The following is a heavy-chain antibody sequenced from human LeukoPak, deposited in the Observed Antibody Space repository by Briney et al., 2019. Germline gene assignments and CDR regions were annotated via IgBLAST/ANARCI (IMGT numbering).Heavy chain of an antibody. V-gene: IGHV1-2*02. CDR2: INPNSGGT. CDR3: ARGKWLLWFGEFTRYYFDY. Sequence: ASVTVSCTASGYTFTGYYMHWVRQAPGQGLEWMGWINPNSGGTNYAQKFQGRVTMTRDTSISTAYMELSRLRSDDTAVHYCARGKWLLWFGEFTRYYFDYWGQGTLVTVSS. J-gene: IGHJ4*02. D-gene: IGHD3-10*01. CDR1: GYTFTGYY.